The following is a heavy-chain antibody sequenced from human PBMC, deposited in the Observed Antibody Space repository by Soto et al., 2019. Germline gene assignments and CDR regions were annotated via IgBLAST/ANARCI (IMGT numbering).Heavy chain of an antibody. CDR3: AKDLEYCSGGSCRYFDY. CDR2: ISYDGSNK. Sequence: GGSLRLSCAASGFTFSIYGMHWVRQAPGKGLEWVAVISYDGSNKYYADSVKGRFTISRDNSKNTLYLQMNSLRAEDTAVYYCAKDLEYCSGGSCRYFDYWGQGTLVTVSS. D-gene: IGHD2-15*01. J-gene: IGHJ4*02. V-gene: IGHV3-30*18. CDR1: GFTFSIYG.